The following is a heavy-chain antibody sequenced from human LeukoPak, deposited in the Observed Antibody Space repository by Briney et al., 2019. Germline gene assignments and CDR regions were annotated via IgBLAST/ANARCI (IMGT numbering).Heavy chain of an antibody. CDR1: GGTFSSYA. CDR3: ARGGLNYYDSSGHFDY. Sequence: APVKVSCKASGGTFSSYAISWVRQAPGQGLEWMGGIIPIFGTANYAQKFQGRVTITADESTSTAYMELRSLRSDDTAVYYCARGGLNYYDSSGHFDYWGQGTLVTVSS. J-gene: IGHJ4*02. V-gene: IGHV1-69*13. D-gene: IGHD3-22*01. CDR2: IIPIFGTA.